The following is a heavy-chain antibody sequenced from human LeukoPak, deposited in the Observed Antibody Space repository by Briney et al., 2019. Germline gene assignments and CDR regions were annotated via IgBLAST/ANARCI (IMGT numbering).Heavy chain of an antibody. CDR3: ATESIGRHYDY. Sequence: KTGGSLRLSCAASGFIFSSYGFNWVRQAPGKGLEWVSSIGPTGADTYHADSVKGRFTISRDNAKNSLYLQMDSLRAEDTAVYYCATESIGRHYDYWGQGTLLTVSS. V-gene: IGHV3-21*01. J-gene: IGHJ4*02. CDR1: GFIFSSYG. D-gene: IGHD3-3*02. CDR2: IGPTGADT.